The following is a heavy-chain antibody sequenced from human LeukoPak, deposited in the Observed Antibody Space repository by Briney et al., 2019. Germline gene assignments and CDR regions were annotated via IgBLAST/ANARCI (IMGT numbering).Heavy chain of an antibody. J-gene: IGHJ5*02. CDR1: GFTFSSYS. CDR2: ISSSSSYI. CDR3: ARDAGYSYGSLNWFDP. D-gene: IGHD5-18*01. Sequence: GGSLRLSCAASGFTFSSYSMNWVRQSPGKGLEWVSSISSSSSYIYYADSVKGRFTISRDNAKNSLYLQMNSLRDEDTAVYYCARDAGYSYGSLNWFDPWGQGTLVTVSS. V-gene: IGHV3-21*04.